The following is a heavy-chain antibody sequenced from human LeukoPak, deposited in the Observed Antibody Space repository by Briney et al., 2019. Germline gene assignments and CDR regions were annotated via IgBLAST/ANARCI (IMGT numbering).Heavy chain of an antibody. Sequence: ASVKVSCKASGYTFTGYYMHWVRQAPGQGLEWMGWINPNSGGTNYAQKFQGRVTMTRDTSISTAYMELSRLRSDDTAVYYCASSGSYYGEARDETPYYFDYWGQGTLVTVSS. CDR3: ASSGSYYGEARDETPYYFDY. D-gene: IGHD1-26*01. V-gene: IGHV1-2*02. CDR2: INPNSGGT. J-gene: IGHJ4*02. CDR1: GYTFTGYY.